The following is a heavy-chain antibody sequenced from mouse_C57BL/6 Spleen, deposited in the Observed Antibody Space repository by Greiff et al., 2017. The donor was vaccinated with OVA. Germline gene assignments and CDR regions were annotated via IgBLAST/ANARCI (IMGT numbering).Heavy chain of an antibody. CDR1: GYSFTGYF. V-gene: IGHV1-20*01. J-gene: IGHJ2*01. CDR3: ARSVEGFDY. D-gene: IGHD1-1*01. CDR2: INPYNGDT. Sequence: VQLKESGPELVKPGDSVKISCKASGYSFTGYFMNWVMQSHGKSLEWIGRINPYNGDTFYNQKFKGKATLTVDKSSSTAHMELRSLTSEDSAVYYCARSVEGFDYWGQGTTLTVSS.